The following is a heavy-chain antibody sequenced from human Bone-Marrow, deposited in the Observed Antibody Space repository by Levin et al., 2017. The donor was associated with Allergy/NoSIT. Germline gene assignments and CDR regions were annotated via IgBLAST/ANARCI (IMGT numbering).Heavy chain of an antibody. V-gene: IGHV3-7*01. D-gene: IGHD3-16*01. CDR2: IRKDGNEK. CDR3: ARDPDGGAIDY. Sequence: RSGGSLRLSCAVSGFTFSDFWMSWLRQAPGKGLEWVANIRKDGNEKYYVDSVKGRFTISRDNAKNSVSLQMNSLRAEDTAVYYCARDPDGGAIDYWGQGTLVTVSS. CDR1: GFTFSDFW. J-gene: IGHJ4*02.